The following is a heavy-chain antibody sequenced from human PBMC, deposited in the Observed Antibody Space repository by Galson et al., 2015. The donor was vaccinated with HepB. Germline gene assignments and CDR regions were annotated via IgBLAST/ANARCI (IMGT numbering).Heavy chain of an antibody. CDR3: AKSWIPTRFDY. CDR2: ISSSGSTI. Sequence: SLRLSCATSGFTFSDYYMSWIRQAPGKGLEWVSYISSSGSTIYYADSVKGRFTISRDNAKNSLYLQMNSLRAEDTAVYYCAKSWIPTRFDYWGQGTLVTVSS. CDR1: GFTFSDYY. V-gene: IGHV3-11*01. J-gene: IGHJ4*02. D-gene: IGHD5-18*01.